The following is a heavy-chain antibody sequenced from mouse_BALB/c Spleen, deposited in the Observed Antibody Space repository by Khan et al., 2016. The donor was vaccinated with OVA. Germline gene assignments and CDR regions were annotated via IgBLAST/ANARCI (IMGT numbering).Heavy chain of an antibody. CDR3: ARPPYCSYVLDN. CDR2: INTYTGQP. CDR1: GHTFTKYG. J-gene: IGHJ4*01. V-gene: IGHV9-3-1*01. Sequence: LVESGPELKKPGETVKISCKASGHTFTKYGMNWVKQAPGKGLKWMGWINTYTGQPTYADDFNGRFAFSLETSASTAYLQINNLKNEDTTTYFCARPPYCSYVLDNWGQGTSVTVSS. D-gene: IGHD2-10*01.